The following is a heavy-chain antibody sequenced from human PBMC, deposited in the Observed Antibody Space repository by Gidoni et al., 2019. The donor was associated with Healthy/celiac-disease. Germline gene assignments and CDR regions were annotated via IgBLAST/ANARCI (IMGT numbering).Heavy chain of an antibody. D-gene: IGHD5-18*01. CDR2: INHSGST. CDR3: ARGPRGYSYGYYYYGMDV. J-gene: IGHJ6*02. Sequence: QVQLQQWGAGLLKPSETLSLTCAVYGGSFSGYYWSWIRQPPGKGLEWIGEINHSGSTNYNPSLKSRVTISVDTSKNQFSLKLSSVTAADTAVYYCARGPRGYSYGYYYYGMDVWGQGTTVTVSS. CDR1: GGSFSGYY. V-gene: IGHV4-34*01.